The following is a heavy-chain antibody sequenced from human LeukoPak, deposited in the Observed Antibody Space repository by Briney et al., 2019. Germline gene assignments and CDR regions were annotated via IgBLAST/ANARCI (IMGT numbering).Heavy chain of an antibody. V-gene: IGHV4-59*01. CDR3: ARDYYGSPTH. Sequence: KPSETLSLTCTVSGGSISSYYWNWIRQPPGKGLEWIGSISYSGSTNYNPSLESRVTISVDTSKNQISLKLSSVTAADTTVYYCARDYYGSPTHWGQGTLVTVSS. CDR1: GGSISSYY. J-gene: IGHJ4*02. CDR2: ISYSGST. D-gene: IGHD3-10*01.